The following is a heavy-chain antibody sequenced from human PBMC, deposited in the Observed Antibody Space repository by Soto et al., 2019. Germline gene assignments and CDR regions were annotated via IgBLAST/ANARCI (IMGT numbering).Heavy chain of an antibody. J-gene: IGHJ4*02. Sequence: SETLSLTCAVYGGSFSGYYWSWLRQPPGKGLEWIGEINHSGSTNYNPSLKSRVTISVDTSKNQFSLKLSSVTAADTAVYYCARIDYYDSSGYLDYWGQGTLVTVSS. V-gene: IGHV4-34*01. CDR2: INHSGST. D-gene: IGHD3-22*01. CDR1: GGSFSGYY. CDR3: ARIDYYDSSGYLDY.